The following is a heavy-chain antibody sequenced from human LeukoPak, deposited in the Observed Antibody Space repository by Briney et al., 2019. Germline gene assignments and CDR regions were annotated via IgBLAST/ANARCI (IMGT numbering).Heavy chain of an antibody. J-gene: IGHJ4*02. V-gene: IGHV4-31*03. CDR2: IYYSGST. Sequence: SETLSLTCTVSGGSISSGGYYWSWIRQHPGKGLEWIGYIYYSGSTYYNPSLKSRVTISVDTSKNQFSLKLSSVTAADTAVYYCASHLNYYDSTEKDYFDYWGQGTLVTVSS. CDR3: ASHLNYYDSTEKDYFDY. CDR1: GGSISSGGYY. D-gene: IGHD3-22*01.